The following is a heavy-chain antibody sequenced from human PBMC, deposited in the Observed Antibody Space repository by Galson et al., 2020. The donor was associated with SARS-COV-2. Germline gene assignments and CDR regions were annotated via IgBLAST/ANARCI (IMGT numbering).Heavy chain of an antibody. V-gene: IGHV3-15*01. CDR3: NTHEAY. CDR2: IKSKADGGTR. CDR1: GFTFTRAW. J-gene: IGHJ4*02. Sequence: GGSLRLSCAASGFTFTRAWMSWIRQAPGKGLEWVGRIKSKADGGTRDYAAPVKGRFIISRDDSKNMLFLQMDSLRTEDTAVYYCNTHEAYWGQGALVLVSS.